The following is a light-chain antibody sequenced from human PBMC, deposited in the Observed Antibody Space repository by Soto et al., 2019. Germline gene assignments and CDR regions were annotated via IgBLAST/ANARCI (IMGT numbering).Light chain of an antibody. CDR3: QQHNSFSIT. CDR1: ESISRW. Sequence: DIQMTQSPSTLSASVGDRVTITCRASESISRWLAWHQQKPGKAPKLLIYKASSLESGVPSRFSGSGSGTEFTLTINSLQADDFATYYCQQHNSFSITFGQGTRLENK. V-gene: IGKV1-5*03. J-gene: IGKJ5*01. CDR2: KAS.